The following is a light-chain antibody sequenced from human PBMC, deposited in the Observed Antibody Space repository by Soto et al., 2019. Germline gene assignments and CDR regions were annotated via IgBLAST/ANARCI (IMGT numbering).Light chain of an antibody. CDR3: QSYDNSLSGSRV. CDR1: RTNIGAYYD. CDR2: GNS. J-gene: IGLJ1*01. V-gene: IGLV1-40*01. Sequence: QSVLTQPPSVSGAPGQTVTISCTGSRTNIGAYYDVHWYQQLPGTAPKLLIYGNSNRPSGVPDRFSGSKSGTSASLAITGLQAEDEADYYCQSYDNSLSGSRVFGTGTKVTVL.